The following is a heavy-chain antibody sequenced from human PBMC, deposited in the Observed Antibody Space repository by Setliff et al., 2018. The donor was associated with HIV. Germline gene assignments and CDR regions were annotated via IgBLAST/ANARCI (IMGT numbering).Heavy chain of an antibody. D-gene: IGHD3-22*01. CDR2: VSNTGRRT. Sequence: GASLKISCAASTFSVSDYAMSWVRQAPGKGLEWVSAVSNTGRRTFYADSVKGRFTISKDNFENVVYLQMNSLRVDDTAVYYCVKDAYSSGKPGISWGQGTQVTVSS. CDR3: VKDAYSSGKPGIS. J-gene: IGHJ4*02. CDR1: TFSVSDYA. V-gene: IGHV3-23*05.